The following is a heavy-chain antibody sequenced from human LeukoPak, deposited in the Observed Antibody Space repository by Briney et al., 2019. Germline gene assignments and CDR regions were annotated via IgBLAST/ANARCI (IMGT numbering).Heavy chain of an antibody. J-gene: IGHJ4*02. CDR1: GFTFSTYG. CDR3: AKSPHENYFDY. CDR2: TRYDGNNE. Sequence: PGGSLRLSCAASGFTFSTYGMHWVRQAPGKGLEWVAFTRYDGNNEYYADSVKGRFTISRDNSKNTLYLQMNSLRAEDTAVYYCAKSPHENYFDYRGQGTLVTVSS. V-gene: IGHV3-30*02.